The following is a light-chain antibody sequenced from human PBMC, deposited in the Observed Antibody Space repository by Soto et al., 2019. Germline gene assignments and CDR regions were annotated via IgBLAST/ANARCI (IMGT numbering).Light chain of an antibody. CDR1: SSDVGGYNS. V-gene: IGLV2-14*01. J-gene: IGLJ1*01. Sequence: QSVLTQPASVSGSPGQSITISCTGTSSDVGGYNSVSWYRQDPGKAPKLIIYDVTYRPSGVSNRFSGSKSGNTASLTISGLQSEDEADYHCSSFTSSITDVFGTGTQLTVL. CDR3: SSFTSSITDV. CDR2: DVT.